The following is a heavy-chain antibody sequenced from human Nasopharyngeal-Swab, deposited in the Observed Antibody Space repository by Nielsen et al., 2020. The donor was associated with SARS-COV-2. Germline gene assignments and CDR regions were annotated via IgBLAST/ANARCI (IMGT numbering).Heavy chain of an antibody. V-gene: IGHV3-7*01. CDR1: GSTFNNFW. Sequence: ETLSLTCGVSGSTFNNFWMNWVRQAPGRELEWVAKINPDGRHITYADSVKGRFAISRDNAKKSVFLQMDYLRVEDTAVYYCATDLRWRFDYWGQGTLVTVSS. CDR3: ATDLRWRFDY. D-gene: IGHD2-15*01. CDR2: INPDGRHI. J-gene: IGHJ4*02.